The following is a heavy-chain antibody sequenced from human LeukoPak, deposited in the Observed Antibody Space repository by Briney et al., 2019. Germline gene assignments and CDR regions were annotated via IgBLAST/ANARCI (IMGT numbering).Heavy chain of an antibody. D-gene: IGHD2-2*02. CDR1: GGTFSSYT. CDR3: ARGYCSSTSCYTWYYYMDV. V-gene: IGHV1-69*02. CDR2: IIPILGIA. Sequence: SVKVSCKASGGTFSSYTISWARQAPGQGLEWMGRIIPILGIANYAQKFQGRVTITADKSTSTAYMELSSLRSEDTAVYYCARGYCSSTSCYTWYYYMDVWGKGTTVTVSS. J-gene: IGHJ6*03.